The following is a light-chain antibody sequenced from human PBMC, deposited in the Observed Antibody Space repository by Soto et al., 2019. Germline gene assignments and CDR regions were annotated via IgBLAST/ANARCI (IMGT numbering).Light chain of an antibody. CDR1: QSVSSY. J-gene: IGKJ4*01. CDR2: DAS. V-gene: IGKV3-11*01. CDR3: QQRSNWPPGVT. Sequence: EIVLTQSTATLSLSPGERATLSCRASQSVSSYLAWYQQKPGQAPRLLIYDASNRATGIPARFSGSGSGTDFTLPISSLEPEDFAVYCCQQRSNWPPGVTFGGGTKVEIK.